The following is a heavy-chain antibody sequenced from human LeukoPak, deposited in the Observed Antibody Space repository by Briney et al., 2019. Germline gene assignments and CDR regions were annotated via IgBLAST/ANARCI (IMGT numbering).Heavy chain of an antibody. V-gene: IGHV3-23*01. Sequence: GGSLRLSCGASGFIFTRYVMNWVRQSPGKGLEWVSGISGSGLSTFYADSVKGRFTISRDNSKNTLFLHMNSLRVEDTAVYYCARHVVAVGFDYWGQGTLVTVSS. CDR1: GFIFTRYV. CDR2: ISGSGLST. J-gene: IGHJ4*02. D-gene: IGHD3-22*01. CDR3: ARHVVAVGFDY.